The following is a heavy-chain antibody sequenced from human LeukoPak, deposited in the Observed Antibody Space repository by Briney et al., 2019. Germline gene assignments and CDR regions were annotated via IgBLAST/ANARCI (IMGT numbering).Heavy chain of an antibody. J-gene: IGHJ6*03. CDR3: ARDHYDILTGYGYYYYMDV. CDR1: GGSISSHY. D-gene: IGHD3-9*01. V-gene: IGHV4-4*08. Sequence: KPSETLSLTCTVSGGSISSHYWSWIRQPPGKGLEWIGYIYTSGSTNYNPSLKSRVTMSVDTSKNQFSLKLSSVTAADTAVYYCARDHYDILTGYGYYYYMDVWGKGTTVTVSS. CDR2: IYTSGST.